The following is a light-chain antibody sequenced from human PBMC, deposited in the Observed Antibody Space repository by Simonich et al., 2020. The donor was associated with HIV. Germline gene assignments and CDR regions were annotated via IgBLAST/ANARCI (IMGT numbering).Light chain of an antibody. Sequence: SYVLTQPPSVSVAPGKTASITCGGNNIGSKSFHWYQQRPGQAPVLVIYDNNDRPSGCPERFSGSKSGNTATLTISRVEAGDEADYYCQVWDNSSDHVVFGGGTKLTVL. J-gene: IGLJ2*01. CDR3: QVWDNSSDHVV. CDR2: DNN. CDR1: NIGSKS. V-gene: IGLV3-21*04.